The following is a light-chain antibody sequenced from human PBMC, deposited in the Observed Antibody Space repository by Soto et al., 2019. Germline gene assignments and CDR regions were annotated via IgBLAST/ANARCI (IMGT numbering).Light chain of an antibody. CDR3: QQYNTYST. J-gene: IGKJ5*01. CDR1: QSLRSS. V-gene: IGKV1-5*01. CDR2: DAS. Sequence: EILITQSPNTLSVSLGERATLSCRASQSLRSSLAWYQQKPGKAPQALIYDASSLKSGVPSRFSGNGSGTEFTLTISSLQPDDFATYYCQQYNTYSTSGQGARLEI.